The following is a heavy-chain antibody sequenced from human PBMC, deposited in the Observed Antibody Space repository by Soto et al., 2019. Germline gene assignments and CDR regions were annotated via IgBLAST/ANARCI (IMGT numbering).Heavy chain of an antibody. D-gene: IGHD1-26*01. CDR2: IIPIFGTA. CDR1: GGSFSSYA. CDR3: AKTSREDYYYGMDV. J-gene: IGHJ6*02. V-gene: IGHV1-69*13. Sequence: ASVMLSCKASGGSFSSYAISWVRQAPGQGLEWMGGIIPIFGTANYAQKFQGRVTITADESTSTAYMELSSLRSEDTAVYYCAKTSREDYYYGMDVWRQGTTVTVSS.